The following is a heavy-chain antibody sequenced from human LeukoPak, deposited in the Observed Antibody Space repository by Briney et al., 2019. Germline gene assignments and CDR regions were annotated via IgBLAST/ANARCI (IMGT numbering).Heavy chain of an antibody. V-gene: IGHV3-21*01. CDR1: GFTFSTYS. CDR3: ARNDYGDYGIDY. CDR2: ISRSASSI. J-gene: IGHJ4*02. Sequence: NPGGSLRLSCASSGFTFSTYSMSWVRQAPGKGLEWVSYISRSASSIYYADSVKGRFTTSRDNAKNSLYLQMNGLRAEDTAIYFCARNDYGDYGIDYWGQGTLVTVSS. D-gene: IGHD4-17*01.